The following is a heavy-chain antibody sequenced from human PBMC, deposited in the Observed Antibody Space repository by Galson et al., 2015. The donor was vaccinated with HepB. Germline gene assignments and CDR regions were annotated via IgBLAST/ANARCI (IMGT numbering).Heavy chain of an antibody. Sequence: SLRLSCAASGFIFSNYNMDWVRQAPGKGLEWVSSISGSSSYIYYADSVKGRFTISRDNAKRSLYLQMNSLRADDTAVYYCARANYLKYCSSTDCYPLDYWGQGTLVAVSS. CDR3: ARANYLKYCSSTDCYPLDY. J-gene: IGHJ4*02. V-gene: IGHV3-21*01. CDR1: GFIFSNYN. CDR2: ISGSSSYI. D-gene: IGHD2-2*01.